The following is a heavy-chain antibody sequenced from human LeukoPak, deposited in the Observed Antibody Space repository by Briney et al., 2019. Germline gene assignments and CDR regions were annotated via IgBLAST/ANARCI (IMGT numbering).Heavy chain of an antibody. D-gene: IGHD6-13*01. CDR1: GFTFGAYA. CDR3: AKDRRIVAVGPRRTIKNCLDP. V-gene: IGHV3-23*01. J-gene: IGHJ5*02. Sequence: GGSLRLSCTASGFTFGAYAVTWVRQAPGKGLEWVSAISGSGGSVYYADSVKGRFTISRDNSKNTLYLQMKSLRAEDTAVYYCAKDRRIVAVGPRRTIKNCLDPWGQGTLVTVSS. CDR2: ISGSGGSV.